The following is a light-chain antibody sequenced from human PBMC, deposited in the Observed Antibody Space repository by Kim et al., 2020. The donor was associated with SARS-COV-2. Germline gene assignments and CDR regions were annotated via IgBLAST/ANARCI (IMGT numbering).Light chain of an antibody. V-gene: IGKV3-15*01. CDR2: GAS. J-gene: IGKJ5*01. Sequence: SPGERATLSCRAGQSVRTCLAWYQQKPGQAPRLLIYGASTRATGIPARFSGSGSGTEFTLTISGLQSEDFAIYYCQQYHNWPPVAFGQGTRLEIK. CDR3: QQYHNWPPVA. CDR1: QSVRTC.